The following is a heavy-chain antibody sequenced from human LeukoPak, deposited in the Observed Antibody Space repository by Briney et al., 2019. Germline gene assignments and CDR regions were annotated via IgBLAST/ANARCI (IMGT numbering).Heavy chain of an antibody. CDR2: IIPILGIA. J-gene: IGHJ4*02. D-gene: IGHD6-13*01. V-gene: IGHV1-69*02. Sequence: SVKVSCEASGGTFSSYTISWVRQAPGQGLEWMGRIIPILGIANYAQKFQGRVTITAGKSTSTAYMELSSLRSEDTAVYYCARAGVAAAGYDYWGQGTLVTVSS. CDR3: ARAGVAAAGYDY. CDR1: GGTFSSYT.